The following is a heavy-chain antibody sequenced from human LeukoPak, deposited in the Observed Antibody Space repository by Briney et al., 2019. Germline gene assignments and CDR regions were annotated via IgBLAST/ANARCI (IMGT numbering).Heavy chain of an antibody. D-gene: IGHD1-26*01. J-gene: IGHJ4*02. CDR3: ARGAADTTQEIDD. CDR1: GFNFSDNG. Sequence: GGSLRLSWAASGFNFSDNGMHWVRQAPGKGLEWVAFIWYDGSDAYYADSVKGRFTISRDNSKNTLFLQMNSLTTEDTAVYYCARGAADTTQEIDDWGQGTLVTVS. CDR2: IWYDGSDA. V-gene: IGHV3-30*02.